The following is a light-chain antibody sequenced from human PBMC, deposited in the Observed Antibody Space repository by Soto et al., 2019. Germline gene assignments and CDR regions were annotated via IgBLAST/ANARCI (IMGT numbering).Light chain of an antibody. Sequence: EIVLTQSPGTLSLSPGERATLSCRASQSVSSSYLAWYQQKPGQAPRLLIYGASSRATGIPDRFSGSGSGTDFPLTISRLEPEDFAVYYCQQYGSSPSLGQGTKLEIK. CDR1: QSVSSSY. V-gene: IGKV3-20*01. J-gene: IGKJ2*01. CDR2: GAS. CDR3: QQYGSSPS.